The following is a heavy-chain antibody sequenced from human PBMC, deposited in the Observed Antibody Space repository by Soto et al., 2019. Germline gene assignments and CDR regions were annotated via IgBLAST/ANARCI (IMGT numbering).Heavy chain of an antibody. Sequence: EVQLVESGGGLVQTGGSLRLSCAASGFMFSAYWMSWVRQAPGKGLEWVANIHGDGGKIYYVDSVKGRFTISRDNAKRSLYLQMKSLRAEDTAVYYCARDFYGGYTYGPGDYWGQGALVAVSS. J-gene: IGHJ4*02. CDR3: ARDFYGGYTYGPGDY. D-gene: IGHD5-18*01. CDR2: IHGDGGKI. CDR1: GFMFSAYW. V-gene: IGHV3-7*01.